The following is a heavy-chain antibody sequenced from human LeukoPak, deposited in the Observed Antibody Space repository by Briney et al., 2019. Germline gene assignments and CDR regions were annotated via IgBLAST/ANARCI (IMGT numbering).Heavy chain of an antibody. D-gene: IGHD2-15*01. CDR3: ARNGGTLLNNSFDL. V-gene: IGHV3-23*01. CDR2: ISVSGGDT. Sequence: GGSLRLSCAASGFTFSTYAMTWVRQAPGKGLEWVSVISVSGGDTYYADSVKGRFTISRDNSKNTLDLQMNSLKAEDTAAYYCARNGGTLLNNSFDLWGQGTLVTVSS. J-gene: IGHJ5*02. CDR1: GFTFSTYA.